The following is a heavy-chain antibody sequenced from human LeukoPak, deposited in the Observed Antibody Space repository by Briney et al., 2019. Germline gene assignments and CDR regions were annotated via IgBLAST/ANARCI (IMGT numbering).Heavy chain of an antibody. Sequence: PSETLSPTCSVPGGSISSYYWSWIRQPPGKGLEWIGEIYYSGSTDYNPSLKSRVTISVDTSKSQFSLRLSSVTAADTAVYYCASIGYSSSYYYFDSWGQGTLVTVSS. CDR2: IYYSGST. D-gene: IGHD6-13*01. J-gene: IGHJ4*02. CDR1: GGSISSYY. V-gene: IGHV4-59*08. CDR3: ASIGYSSSYYYFDS.